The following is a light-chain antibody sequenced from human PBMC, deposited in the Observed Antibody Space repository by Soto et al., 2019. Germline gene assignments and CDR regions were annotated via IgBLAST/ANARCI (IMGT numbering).Light chain of an antibody. CDR3: QQYNDNWT. CDR1: QSISSW. CDR2: KAS. J-gene: IGKJ1*01. V-gene: IGKV1-5*03. Sequence: DIQMTQSPSTLSASVGDRVTITCRASQSISSWLAWYQQKPGTAPNLLIYKASTLQSGVPSRFSGRGSGTEFTLTISSLQPDDSATYYCQQYNDNWTCGQGTKVE.